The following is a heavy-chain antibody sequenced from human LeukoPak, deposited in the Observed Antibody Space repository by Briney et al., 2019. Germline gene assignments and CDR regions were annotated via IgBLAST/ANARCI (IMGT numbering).Heavy chain of an antibody. D-gene: IGHD6-19*01. V-gene: IGHV3-53*01. CDR1: GFTVSSNY. CDR2: IYSDGNT. J-gene: IGHJ4*02. Sequence: GGSLRLSCAASGFTVSSNYMNWVRQAPGKGLEWVSVIYSDGNTYYADSVKGRFTISRDNSKNTLYLQMNSLRAEDTAVYYCARDSPIAVAGNYWGQGTLATVSS. CDR3: ARDSPIAVAGNY.